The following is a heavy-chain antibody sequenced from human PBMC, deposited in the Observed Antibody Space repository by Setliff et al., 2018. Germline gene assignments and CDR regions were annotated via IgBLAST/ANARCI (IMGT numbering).Heavy chain of an antibody. D-gene: IGHD2-15*01. CDR1: GSPFTSYG. CDR2: ISPYNGNT. J-gene: IGHJ4*02. V-gene: IGHV1-18*04. Sequence: ASVKVSCKASGSPFTSYGVNWVRQAPGQGLEWMGWISPYNGNTNSAQKFQGRFTMTTDTSTSTAYMELKSLRYDDTALYYCAREVYRSGGRCYGQMPAALGHWGQGTLVTVSS. CDR3: AREVYRSGGRCYGQMPAALGH.